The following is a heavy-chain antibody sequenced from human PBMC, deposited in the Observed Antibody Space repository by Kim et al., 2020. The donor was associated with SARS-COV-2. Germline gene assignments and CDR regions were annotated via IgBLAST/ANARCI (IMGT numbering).Heavy chain of an antibody. V-gene: IGHV3-23*01. J-gene: IGHJ4*02. CDR1: GFTFSAYA. CDR3: AKSLDGDGDVFDY. Sequence: GGSLRLSCAASGFTFSAYAMNWVRQAPGKGLEWVSSINFSGIGAYYADSVRGRFTISRDNSKDTLHLQMNRLRAEDTAVYYCAKSLDGDGDVFDYWGQGILVTVSS. D-gene: IGHD4-17*01. CDR2: INFSGIGA.